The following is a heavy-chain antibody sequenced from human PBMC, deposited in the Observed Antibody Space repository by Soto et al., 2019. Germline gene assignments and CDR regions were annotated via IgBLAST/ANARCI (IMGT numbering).Heavy chain of an antibody. D-gene: IGHD6-6*01. V-gene: IGHV4-59*01. Sequence: SETLSLTCTVSGGSISSYYWSWIRQPPGKGLEWIGYIYYSGSTNYNPSLKSRVTISVDTSKNQFSLKLSSVTAADTAVYYCARSSIAARPLNWFDPWGQGTLVTVSS. J-gene: IGHJ5*02. CDR3: ARSSIAARPLNWFDP. CDR1: GGSISSYY. CDR2: IYYSGST.